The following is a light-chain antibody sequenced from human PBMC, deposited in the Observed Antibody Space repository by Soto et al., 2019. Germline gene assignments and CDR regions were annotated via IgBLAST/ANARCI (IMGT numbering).Light chain of an antibody. J-gene: IGKJ4*01. Sequence: DIQMTQSPSSVSASVGDRVTVTCRASQGVSSWLAWYQQKPGRAPKLLIYGASTLQSGVPSRFSGSGSGTDFSLTITTLQPEDSETYYCQQADTFHLNFGGGTKVDIX. V-gene: IGKV1-12*01. CDR1: QGVSSW. CDR2: GAS. CDR3: QQADTFHLN.